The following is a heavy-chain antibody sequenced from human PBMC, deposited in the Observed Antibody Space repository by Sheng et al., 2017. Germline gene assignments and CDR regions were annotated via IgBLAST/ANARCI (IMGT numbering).Heavy chain of an antibody. CDR1: GGSISSGSHY. J-gene: IGHJ4*02. Sequence: QLQLQESGPGLVKPSETLSLTCTVSGGSISSGSHYWGWIRQPPGKGLEWIGYMYYSGSTYCKPSLKSRVTISVDTSKSQFSLKLTSVTAADTAVYFCARLYHYYESGGYYFDYWGQGMLVTVSS. D-gene: IGHD3-22*01. CDR2: MYYSGST. CDR3: ARLYHYYESGGYYFDY. V-gene: IGHV4-39*07.